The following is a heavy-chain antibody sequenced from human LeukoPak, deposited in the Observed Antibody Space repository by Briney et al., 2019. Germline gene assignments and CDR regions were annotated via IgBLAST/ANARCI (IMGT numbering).Heavy chain of an antibody. Sequence: SQTLSLTCTVSGGSISSGSYYWSWIRQPAGKGLEWIGRIYTSGSTNYNPSLKSRVTISVDTSKNQFSLKLSSVTAADTAVYYCARPMVRTLYYYYYGMDVWGQGTTVTVSS. V-gene: IGHV4-61*02. CDR1: GGSISSGSYY. D-gene: IGHD3-16*01. CDR3: ARPMVRTLYYYYYGMDV. J-gene: IGHJ6*02. CDR2: IYTSGST.